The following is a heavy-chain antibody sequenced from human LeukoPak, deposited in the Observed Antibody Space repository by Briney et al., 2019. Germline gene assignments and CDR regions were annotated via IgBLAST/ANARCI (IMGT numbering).Heavy chain of an antibody. CDR2: IKSKTDGGTA. CDR1: GFTFSNAW. V-gene: IGHV3-15*01. J-gene: IGHJ4*02. D-gene: IGHD3-16*02. Sequence: GGSLRLSCAASGFTFSNAWMNWVRQAPGKGLEWVGRIKSKTDGGTADYAAPVKGRFTISRDDSKTTLYLQMNDLKTEDTAVYYCTTVMITFGGVIPNYWGREPWSPSPQ. CDR3: TTVMITFGGVIPNY.